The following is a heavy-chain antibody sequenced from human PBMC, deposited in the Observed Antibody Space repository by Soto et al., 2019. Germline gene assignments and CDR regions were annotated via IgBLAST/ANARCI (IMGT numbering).Heavy chain of an antibody. CDR1: AGTFSSSA. J-gene: IGHJ4*02. CDR2: IIPLFGTA. Sequence: APLKLSCKASAGTFSSSAISWVRQAPGQGLEWMGGIIPLFGTANYAQKFQGRVTITADESTSTAYMELSSLRSEDTAVYYCATLCSYYYDSNAYDQRYCCGQGTLDIGSA. D-gene: IGHD3-22*01. CDR3: ATLCSYYYDSNAYDQRYC. V-gene: IGHV1-69*13.